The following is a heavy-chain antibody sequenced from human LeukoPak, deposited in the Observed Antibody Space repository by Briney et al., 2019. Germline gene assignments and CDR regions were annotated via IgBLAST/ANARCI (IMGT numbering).Heavy chain of an antibody. CDR2: INPNTGGT. V-gene: IGHV1-2*02. J-gene: IGHJ4*02. D-gene: IGHD1-26*01. CDR3: ARDPGPYSGSYYGWDY. Sequence: ASVKVSCKASGYTFTGYFVHWVRQAPGQGLQWMGWINPNTGGTNYAQKLQGRVTMTTDTSTSTAYMELRSLRSDDTAVYYCARDPGPYSGSYYGWDYWGQGTLVTVSS. CDR1: GYTFTGYF.